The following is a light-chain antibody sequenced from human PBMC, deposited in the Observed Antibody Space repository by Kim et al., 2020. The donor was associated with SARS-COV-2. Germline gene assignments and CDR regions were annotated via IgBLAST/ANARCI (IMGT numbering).Light chain of an antibody. J-gene: IGKJ2*01. CDR1: HSPRPC. Sequence: SAAVGDRVTLTCRASHSPRPCLAWYQLKAGKAPKRLIYKTSSLEGVVPTGFSGSESGTEFRLTISSLQSDDFATYYCQQYHSDPYTFGQGTKLEI. CDR3: QQYHSDPYT. CDR2: KTS. V-gene: IGKV1-5*03.